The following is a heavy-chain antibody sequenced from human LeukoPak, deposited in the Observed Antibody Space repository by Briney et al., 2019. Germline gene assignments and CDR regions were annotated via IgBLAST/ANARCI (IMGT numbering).Heavy chain of an antibody. CDR2: IWYDGSNK. J-gene: IGHJ2*01. CDR3: ARDPTALMMSWYFDL. CDR1: GFTLSSYG. D-gene: IGHD4-11*01. Sequence: GRSLRLSCAASGFTLSSYGMHWVRQAPGKGLEWVAVIWYDGSNKYFADSVKGRFTISRDNSKNTLYLQMNSLRAEDTAVYYCARDPTALMMSWYFDLWGRGTLVTVSS. V-gene: IGHV3-33*01.